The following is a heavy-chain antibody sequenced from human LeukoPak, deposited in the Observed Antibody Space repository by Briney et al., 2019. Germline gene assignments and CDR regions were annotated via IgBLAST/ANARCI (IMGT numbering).Heavy chain of an antibody. D-gene: IGHD3-3*01. J-gene: IGHJ4*02. CDR2: IKYDGSAT. CDR3: VSGSLQSGYNFDY. V-gene: IGHV3-74*01. CDR1: GFTFSNYW. Sequence: GVSLRLSCAASGFTFSNYWMHWIRQVPGKGLVWVSHIKYDGSATNYADSVKGRFTISRDNAKNTLYLQMNSLRAEDTAVYYCVSGSLQSGYNFDYWGQGALVTVSS.